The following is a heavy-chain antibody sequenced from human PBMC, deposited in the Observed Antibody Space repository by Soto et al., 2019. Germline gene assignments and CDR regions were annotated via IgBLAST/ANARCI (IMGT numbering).Heavy chain of an antibody. D-gene: IGHD3-10*01. V-gene: IGHV1-69*13. CDR1: GGTFSSYA. CDR2: IIPIFGTA. CDR3: ARDRGNYYGSGSHDGDYYGMDV. J-gene: IGHJ6*02. Sequence: ASVKVSCKASGGTFSSYAISWVRQAPGQGLEWMGGIIPIFGTANYAQKFQGRVTITADESTSTAYMELSSLRSEDTAVYYCARDRGNYYGSGSHDGDYYGMDVWGQGTTVTVSS.